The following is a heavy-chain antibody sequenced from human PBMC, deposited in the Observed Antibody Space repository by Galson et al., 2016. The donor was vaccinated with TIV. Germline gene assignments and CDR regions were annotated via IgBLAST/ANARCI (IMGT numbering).Heavy chain of an antibody. D-gene: IGHD3-22*01. J-gene: IGHJ1*01. Sequence: SVKVSCKASGYIFIAYYIRWVRQARGHGLEWIGRINPNSGDTNSAQKFQGRVTMTRDTSIRTAYLEVSRLTSDDTAVYFCAQAVYYDSTAYYLHYWGQGTLVTVS. CDR2: INPNSGDT. V-gene: IGHV1-2*06. CDR3: AQAVYYDSTAYYLHY. CDR1: GYIFIAYY.